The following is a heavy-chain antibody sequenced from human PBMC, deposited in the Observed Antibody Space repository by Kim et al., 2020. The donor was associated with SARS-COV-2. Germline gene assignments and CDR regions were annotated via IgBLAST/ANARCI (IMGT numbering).Heavy chain of an antibody. D-gene: IGHD5-18*01. CDR1: GFTFSSYA. V-gene: IGHV3-30*04. CDR3: AREGYLLQNYLQLWTGYFDY. J-gene: IGHJ4*02. Sequence: GGSLRLSCAASGFTFSSYAMHWVRQAPGKGLEWVAVISYDGSNKYYADSVKGRFTISRDNSKNTLYLQMNSLRAEDTAVYYCAREGYLLQNYLQLWTGYFDYWGQGTLVTVSS. CDR2: ISYDGSNK.